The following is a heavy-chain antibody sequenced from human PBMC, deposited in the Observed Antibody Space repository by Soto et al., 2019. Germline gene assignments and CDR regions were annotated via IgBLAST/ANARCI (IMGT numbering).Heavy chain of an antibody. V-gene: IGHV3-30-3*01. CDR3: ARDLPQYCTAGSCYPDS. J-gene: IGHJ5*01. D-gene: IGHD2-15*01. CDR2: ILYHGSIK. Sequence: QVQLVESGGGVVQPGRSLRLSCAGAGFTFSTYAMHWARQAPGKGLAWVAIILYHGSIKYYADSVKGRFTISRDDPNNTLYLQMNSLRPEDTAVYYCARDLPQYCTAGSCYPDSWGHGTLVTVSS. CDR1: GFTFSTYA.